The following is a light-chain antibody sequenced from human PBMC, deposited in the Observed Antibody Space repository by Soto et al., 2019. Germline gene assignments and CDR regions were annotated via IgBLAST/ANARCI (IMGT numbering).Light chain of an antibody. V-gene: IGKV1-13*02. J-gene: IGKJ2*01. Sequence: AVQLTQSPSSLSASVGDRVTITCRTSQGISSALVWYQQKPGKATKLLIYDASTLESGVPSRFSGSGSEKEFTLTISSLQPEDSATYYCQQYNSLYTFGQGTKVDIK. CDR2: DAS. CDR1: QGISSA. CDR3: QQYNSLYT.